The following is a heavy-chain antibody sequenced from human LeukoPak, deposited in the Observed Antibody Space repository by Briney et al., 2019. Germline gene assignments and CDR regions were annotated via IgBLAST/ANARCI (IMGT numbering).Heavy chain of an antibody. CDR3: SRDRTGTYLDY. CDR1: GVAVWSSF. CDR2: IHSNGTT. Sequence: GGSLRFSCTTSGVAVWSSFRTWVRQTPGRGLEWVAIIHSNGTTHYVDSVKGRFTISRDNSKDTFYLQMHSLRVEDTAVYYCSRDRTGTYLDYWGQGALVTVSS. J-gene: IGHJ4*02. V-gene: IGHV3-66*01.